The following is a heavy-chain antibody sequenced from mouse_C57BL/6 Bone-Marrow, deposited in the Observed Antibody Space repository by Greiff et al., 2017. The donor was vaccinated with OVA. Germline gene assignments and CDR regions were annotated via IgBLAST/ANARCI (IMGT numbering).Heavy chain of an antibody. CDR2: IDPENGDT. Sequence: VQLKESGAELVRPGASVKLSCTASGFNIKDDYMHWVKQRPEQGLEWIGWIDPENGDTEYASKFQGKATITADTSSNTAYLQLSSLTSEDTAVSYCTPSGFAYWGQGTLVTVSA. J-gene: IGHJ3*01. V-gene: IGHV14-4*01. CDR3: TPSGFAY. D-gene: IGHD3-2*02. CDR1: GFNIKDDY.